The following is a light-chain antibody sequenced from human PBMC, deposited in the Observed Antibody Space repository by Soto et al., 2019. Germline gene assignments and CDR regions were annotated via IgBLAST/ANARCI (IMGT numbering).Light chain of an antibody. CDR2: AAS. Sequence: DIQMTQSPSSLSASVGDRVTITCRASRDLTDYLAWYQQKPGQVPKLLIYAASTLQSGVPSRFTASGSGTDFTLTITGLQPEDFATYYYQNYNSAPWTFGQGTKVEF. CDR3: QNYNSAPWT. V-gene: IGKV1-27*01. CDR1: RDLTDY. J-gene: IGKJ1*01.